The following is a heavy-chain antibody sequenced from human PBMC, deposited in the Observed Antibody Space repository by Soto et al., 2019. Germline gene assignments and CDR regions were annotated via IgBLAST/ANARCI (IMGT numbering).Heavy chain of an antibody. CDR1: GFTFSSYW. J-gene: IGHJ6*02. CDR3: ARDLVATIEYYYYGMDV. D-gene: IGHD5-12*01. Sequence: GGSLRLSCAASGFTFSSYWMHWVRQAPGKGLVWVSRINSDGSSTSYADSVKGRFTISRDNAKNSLYLQMNSLRAEDTAVYYCARDLVATIEYYYYGMDVWGQGTTVTVSS. V-gene: IGHV3-74*01. CDR2: INSDGSST.